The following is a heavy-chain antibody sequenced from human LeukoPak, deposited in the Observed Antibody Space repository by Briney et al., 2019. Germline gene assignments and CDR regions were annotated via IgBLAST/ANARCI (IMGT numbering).Heavy chain of an antibody. CDR3: GLAAYYYDSSGSDDAFDI. Sequence: GGSLRLSCSASGFNFNNSARNWVRQAPGRGREYVSAISSNGGSTYYTDSVKGRCTISRDNSKNTLYLQMSSLRAEDTAVYYCGLAAYYYDSSGSDDAFDIWGQGTMVIVSS. J-gene: IGHJ3*02. V-gene: IGHV3-64D*08. CDR2: ISSNGGST. CDR1: GFNFNNSA. D-gene: IGHD3-22*01.